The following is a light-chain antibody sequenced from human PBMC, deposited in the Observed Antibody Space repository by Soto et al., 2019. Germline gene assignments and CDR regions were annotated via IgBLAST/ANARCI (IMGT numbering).Light chain of an antibody. CDR1: SSDVGGYNF. Sequence: QSALTQPPSASGSPGQSVTISCTGASSDVGGYNFVSWYQHHPGKAPRLMIYEVTQRPPGVPDRFSGSKSGNTASLTVSGLQVDDEAYYYCSSYAGSSIPVAFGGGTKLTVL. CDR2: EVT. V-gene: IGLV2-8*01. J-gene: IGLJ2*01. CDR3: SSYAGSSIPVA.